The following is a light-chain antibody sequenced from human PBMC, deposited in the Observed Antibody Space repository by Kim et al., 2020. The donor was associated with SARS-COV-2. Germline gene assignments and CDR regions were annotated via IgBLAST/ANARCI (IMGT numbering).Light chain of an antibody. J-gene: IGLJ1*01. V-gene: IGLV1-40*01. CDR1: GSNIGAGYD. Sequence: QSVLTQPPSVSGAPGQRVTISCTGSGSNIGAGYDVHWYQQLPGTAPKLLIYGNNNRPSGVPDRFSGSKSGTSASLAITGLQAEDEADYYCQSYDNSLSVLYVFGTGTKVTVL. CDR2: GNN. CDR3: QSYDNSLSVLYV.